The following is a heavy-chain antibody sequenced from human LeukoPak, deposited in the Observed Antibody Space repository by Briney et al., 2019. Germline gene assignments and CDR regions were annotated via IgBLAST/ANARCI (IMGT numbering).Heavy chain of an antibody. J-gene: IGHJ4*02. Sequence: GGSLRLSCAASGFTFSSYSMNWVRRAPGKGLEWVSYISSSGSTIYYADSVKGRFTISRDNAKNSLYLQMNSLRAEDTAVYYCARGAVAGYYFDYWGQGTLVTVSS. D-gene: IGHD6-19*01. CDR3: ARGAVAGYYFDY. CDR1: GFTFSSYS. V-gene: IGHV3-48*04. CDR2: ISSSGSTI.